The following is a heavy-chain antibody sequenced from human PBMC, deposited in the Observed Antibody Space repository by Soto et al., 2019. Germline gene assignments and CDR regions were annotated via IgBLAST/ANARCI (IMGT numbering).Heavy chain of an antibody. D-gene: IGHD6-13*01. V-gene: IGHV4-59*12. CDR2: IYYSGST. J-gene: IGHJ5*02. CDR3: ARGWGLEP. Sequence: LSLTCTVSGGSISSYYWSWIRQPPGKGLEWIGYIYYSGSTNYNPSLKSRVTISVDTSKDQFSLKLSSVTAADTAVYYCARGWGLEPWGQGTLVTVSS. CDR1: GGSISSYY.